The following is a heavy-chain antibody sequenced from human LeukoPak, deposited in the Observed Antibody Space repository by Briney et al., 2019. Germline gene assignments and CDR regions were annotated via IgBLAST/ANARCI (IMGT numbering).Heavy chain of an antibody. CDR2: IYHSGST. D-gene: IGHD5-18*01. J-gene: IGHJ4*02. Sequence: SSETLSLTCTVSGYSISSGYYWGWIRQPPGKGLEWIGSIYHSGSTYYNPSLKSRVTISVDTSKNQFSLKLSSVTAADTAVYYCARGDTAMGYFDYWGQGTLVTVSS. CDR3: ARGDTAMGYFDY. V-gene: IGHV4-38-2*02. CDR1: GYSISSGYY.